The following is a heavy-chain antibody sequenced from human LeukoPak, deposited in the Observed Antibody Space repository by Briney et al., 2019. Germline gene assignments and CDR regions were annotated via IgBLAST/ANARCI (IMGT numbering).Heavy chain of an antibody. Sequence: GRSLRLSCAASGFTFSGYAMHWVRQAPGKGLEWVAVISYDGNNEYYADSVKGRFTISRDNSKNTLYLQMNSLRAKDTAVYYCARAPCRRTGTSCYYIFDYWGQGTLVTVSS. CDR1: GFTFSGYA. V-gene: IGHV3-30-3*01. CDR2: ISYDGNNE. CDR3: ARAPCRRTGTSCYYIFDY. J-gene: IGHJ4*02. D-gene: IGHD2-2*01.